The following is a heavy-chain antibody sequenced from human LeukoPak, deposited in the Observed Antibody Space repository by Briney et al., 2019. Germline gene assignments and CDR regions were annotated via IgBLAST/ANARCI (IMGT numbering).Heavy chain of an antibody. Sequence: GGSLRLSCAASGFTFSSYAMGWFPQAPGKGLEWFSAISGSGGSTYYADSVKGRFTISRDNSKSTLYLQMNSLRAEDTAVYYCAKGSGYYDAFDIWGQGTMVTVSS. CDR1: GFTFSSYA. J-gene: IGHJ3*02. D-gene: IGHD2-8*01. V-gene: IGHV3-23*01. CDR2: ISGSGGST. CDR3: AKGSGYYDAFDI.